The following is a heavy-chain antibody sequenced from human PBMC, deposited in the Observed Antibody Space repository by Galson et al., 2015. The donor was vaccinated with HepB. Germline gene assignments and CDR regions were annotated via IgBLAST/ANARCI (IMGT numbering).Heavy chain of an antibody. CDR1: GGSISHYY. CDR2: IYYTGST. CDR3: ASYGFGELLSGDYYFYGMDV. V-gene: IGHV4-59*01. J-gene: IGHJ6*02. D-gene: IGHD3-10*01. Sequence: SETLSLTCSVSGGSISHYYWSWIRQPPGKGLEWIGYIYYTGSTNYNPSLKSRVTISVDTSKNQFSLKLSSVTAADTAVYYCASYGFGELLSGDYYFYGMDVWGQGTTVTVSS.